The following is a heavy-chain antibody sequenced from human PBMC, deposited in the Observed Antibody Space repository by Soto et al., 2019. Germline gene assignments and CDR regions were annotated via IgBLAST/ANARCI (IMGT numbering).Heavy chain of an antibody. V-gene: IGHV3-21*01. D-gene: IGHD6-13*01. J-gene: IGHJ6*02. Sequence: GGSLRLSCAASGFTFSSYSMNWVRRAPGKGLEGVSSISSSSSYIYYADPVKGRFTISRDNAKNSLYLQMNSLRAEDTAVYYCARDSSSWYAYYYYGMDVWGQRTTVTVSS. CDR2: ISSSSSYI. CDR3: ARDSSSWYAYYYYGMDV. CDR1: GFTFSSYS.